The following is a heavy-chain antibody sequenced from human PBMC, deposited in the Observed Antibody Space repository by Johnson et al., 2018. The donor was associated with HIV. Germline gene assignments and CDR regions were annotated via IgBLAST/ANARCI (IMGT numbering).Heavy chain of an antibody. CDR1: GFTFSSYA. D-gene: IGHD3-9*01. CDR3: AREEGSDILTRGDAFDI. V-gene: IGHV3-48*03. CDR2: ISSSGSTI. J-gene: IGHJ3*02. Sequence: QLVESGGGVVQPGRSLRLSCAASGFTFSSYAMHWIRQAPGKGLEWVSYISSSGSTIYYADSVKGRFTISRDNAKNSLSLPMNSLRAEDTAIYYCAREEGSDILTRGDAFDIWGQGTMVTVSS.